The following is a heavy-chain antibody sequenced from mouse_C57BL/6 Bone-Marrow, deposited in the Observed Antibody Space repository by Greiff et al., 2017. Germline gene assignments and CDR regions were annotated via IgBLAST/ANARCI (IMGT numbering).Heavy chain of an antibody. D-gene: IGHD1-1*01. V-gene: IGHV1-85*01. CDR3: ARVEFDGSSGDWYFDV. CDR2: IYPRDGST. Sequence: VQLVESGPELVKPGASVKLSCKASGYTFTSYDINWVKQRPGQGLEWIGWIYPRDGSTKYNEKFKGKATLTVDTSSSTAYMERHSLTSEDSAVYFCARVEFDGSSGDWYFDVWGTGTTVTVSS. CDR1: GYTFTSYD. J-gene: IGHJ1*03.